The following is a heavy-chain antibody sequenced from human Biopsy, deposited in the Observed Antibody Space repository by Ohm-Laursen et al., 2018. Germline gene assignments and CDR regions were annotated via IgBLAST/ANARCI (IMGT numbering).Heavy chain of an antibody. CDR2: ISGGGTI. Sequence: SLRLSCTASGFSLSDYHMRWIRQAPGRGLEWVSYISGGGTIYYGDSMKGRFIVSRDNDKNSLYLQMNSLRAEDTAVYHCARSPGRDRMDVWGQGTTVIVSS. CDR1: GFSLSDYH. V-gene: IGHV3-11*01. D-gene: IGHD1-14*01. CDR3: ARSPGRDRMDV. J-gene: IGHJ6*02.